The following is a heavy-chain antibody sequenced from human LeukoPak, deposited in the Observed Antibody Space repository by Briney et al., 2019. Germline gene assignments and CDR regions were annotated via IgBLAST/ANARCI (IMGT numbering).Heavy chain of an antibody. V-gene: IGHV1-2*02. D-gene: IGHD4-11*01. CDR2: INPHSGGT. CDR3: ARDPGHDSSNYGGLDY. J-gene: IGHJ4*02. CDR1: GYTFTDYY. Sequence: ASVKVSCKASGYTFTDYYMHWVRQAPGQGLEWMGWINPHSGGTDHAQKFQGRVTMTRDTSISTVYMELSSLKSDDTAVYYCARDPGHDSSNYGGLDYWGQGTLVTVSS.